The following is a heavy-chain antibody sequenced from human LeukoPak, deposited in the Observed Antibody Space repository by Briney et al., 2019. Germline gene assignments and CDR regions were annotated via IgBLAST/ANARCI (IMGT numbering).Heavy chain of an antibody. J-gene: IGHJ3*02. CDR1: GFTVSSAY. D-gene: IGHD1-26*01. CDR3: ARDLIVGGNHDAFDI. CDR2: IYIGGST. Sequence: GGSLRLSCAASGFTVSSAYMTWVRQASGKGLEWVSVIYIGGSTYYADSVKGRFTISRDNSRNTLYLQMNSLRAEDTAVYYCARDLIVGGNHDAFDIWGQGTMVAVSS. V-gene: IGHV3-53*01.